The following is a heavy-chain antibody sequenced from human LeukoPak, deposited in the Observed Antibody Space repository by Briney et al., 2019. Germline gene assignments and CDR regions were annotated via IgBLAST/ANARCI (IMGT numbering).Heavy chain of an antibody. CDR3: TKAVFFGRVTATPEGDWFDP. D-gene: IGHD2-21*02. V-gene: IGHV3-30*18. CDR1: GFTFSSFG. Sequence: GGSLRLSCAASGFTFSSFGMHWVRQAPGKGLEWVAVISYDGSNKYYADSVKGRFTISRDNSKNTLYLQMNSLRAEDTAVYYCTKAVFFGRVTATPEGDWFDPWGQGTLVTVSS. CDR2: ISYDGSNK. J-gene: IGHJ5*02.